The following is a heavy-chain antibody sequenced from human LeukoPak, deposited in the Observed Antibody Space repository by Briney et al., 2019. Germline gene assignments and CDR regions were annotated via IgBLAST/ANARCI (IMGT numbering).Heavy chain of an antibody. D-gene: IGHD6-13*01. CDR3: AKGSSWFDY. J-gene: IGHJ4*02. CDR1: GFTFDDYA. CDR2: ISGDGGST. Sequence: PGWSKRLSCAASGFTFDDYAMLRVRQGPGKGLEWVSAISGDGGSTYHADSVKGRFTISRDNSKNSLYLQMNSLRPEDTALYYCAKGSSWFDYWGQGTLVTVSS. V-gene: IGHV3-43*02.